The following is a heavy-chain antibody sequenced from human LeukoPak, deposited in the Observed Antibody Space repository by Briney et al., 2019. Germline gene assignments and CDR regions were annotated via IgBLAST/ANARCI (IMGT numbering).Heavy chain of an antibody. CDR3: ACGAGGFDY. J-gene: IGHJ4*02. CDR1: GYTFTRYY. Sequence: ASVKVSCKASGYTFTRYYMHWVRQAPGQGLEGMGIINPSGGGTRYGQKFQGRVTMTRDTSMSTVYMELTSLRSEDTAVYYCACGAGGFDYWGQGTLVTVSS. CDR2: INPSGGGT. V-gene: IGHV1-46*01. D-gene: IGHD3-16*01.